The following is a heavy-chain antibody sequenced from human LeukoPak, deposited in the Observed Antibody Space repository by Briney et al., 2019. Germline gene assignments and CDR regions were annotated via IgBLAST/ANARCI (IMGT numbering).Heavy chain of an antibody. CDR3: ARDPQDYYDSSGYHYLDY. CDR1: GGTFSSYA. Sequence: SVKVSCKASGGTFSSYAISWVRQAPGQGLEWMGRIIPIFGTANYAQKFQGRVTITTDESTSTAYMELSSLRSEDTAVYYCARDPQDYYDSSGYHYLDYWGQGTLVTVSS. J-gene: IGHJ4*02. D-gene: IGHD3-22*01. V-gene: IGHV1-69*05. CDR2: IIPIFGTA.